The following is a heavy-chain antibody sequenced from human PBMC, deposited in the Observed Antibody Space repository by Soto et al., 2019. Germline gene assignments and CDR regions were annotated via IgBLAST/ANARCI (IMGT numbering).Heavy chain of an antibody. D-gene: IGHD4-17*01. V-gene: IGHV3-23*01. J-gene: IGHJ4*02. CDR2: ISGTGAST. CDR3: AKGGEYSYTFDY. CDR1: GFTFRSYV. Sequence: GGSLRLSCAASGFTFRSYVMNWVRQAPGKGLEWVSSISGTGASTYYADSVKGRFTISRDYSKTTLSLQMNSLRAEDTAVYYCAKGGEYSYTFDYWGQGALVTVSS.